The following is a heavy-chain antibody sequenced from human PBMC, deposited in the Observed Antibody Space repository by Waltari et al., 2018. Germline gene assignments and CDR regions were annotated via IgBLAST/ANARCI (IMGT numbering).Heavy chain of an antibody. CDR1: GGSISSGSYY. CDR3: ARYQTYYYGSGSYYNNYFDY. CDR2: IYTSGST. Sequence: QVQLQESGPGLVKPSQTLSLTCTVSGGSISSGSYYWSWIRQPAGTGLEWIGYIYTSGSTNYNPSLKSRVTISVDTSKNQFSLKLSSVTAADTAVYYCARYQTYYYGSGSYYNNYFDYWGQGTLVTVSS. V-gene: IGHV4-61*09. D-gene: IGHD3-10*01. J-gene: IGHJ4*02.